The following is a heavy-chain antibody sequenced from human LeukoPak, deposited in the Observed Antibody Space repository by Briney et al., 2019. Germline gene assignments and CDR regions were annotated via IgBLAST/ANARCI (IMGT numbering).Heavy chain of an antibody. J-gene: IGHJ4*01. CDR3: ARRRYTYGGEFDY. V-gene: IGHV3-23*01. CDR2: ISGGYTST. Sequence: GGSLRLSCAASGFTFTNYAMTWVRQAPGKGLEWVSAISGGYTSTYYADSVKGRFTLSRDDSKNTLYLQMNSLRVDDTAVYYCARRRYTYGGEFDYWGQGSLVTVSS. D-gene: IGHD5-18*01. CDR1: GFTFTNYA.